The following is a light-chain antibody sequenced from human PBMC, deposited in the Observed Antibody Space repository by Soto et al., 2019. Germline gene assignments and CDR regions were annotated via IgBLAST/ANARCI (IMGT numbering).Light chain of an antibody. CDR1: GSNIGAGYD. V-gene: IGLV1-40*01. CDR3: QAYDKDFKWV. CDR2: ENT. J-gene: IGLJ3*02. Sequence: QSVLTQPPSVSGAPGQRVTISCTGSGSNIGAGYDVHWYQHLPGTAPRLAIYENTKRPSGVPGRFSASKAGASASLAIAGLQEEDEADYLCQAYDKDFKWVFGGGTKLTVL.